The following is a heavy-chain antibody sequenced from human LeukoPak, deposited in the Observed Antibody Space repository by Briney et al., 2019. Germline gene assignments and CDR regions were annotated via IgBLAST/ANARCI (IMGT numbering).Heavy chain of an antibody. CDR2: IGWYSGSI. J-gene: IGHJ3*02. V-gene: IGHV3-9*01. CDR3: AKDIGLGYSYGPGAFDI. Sequence: GGSLRLSCAASGFTFDDYAMHWVRQAPGKGLEWVSGIGWYSGSIGYADSGKGRFTISRDNAKNSLYLQMNSLRAEDTALYYCAKDIGLGYSYGPGAFDIWGQGTMVTVSS. CDR1: GFTFDDYA. D-gene: IGHD5-18*01.